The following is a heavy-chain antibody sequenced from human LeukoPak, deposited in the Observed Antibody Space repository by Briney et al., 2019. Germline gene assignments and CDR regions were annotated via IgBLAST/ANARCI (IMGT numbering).Heavy chain of an antibody. J-gene: IGHJ6*04. CDR3: ASEDYGSGTPYGMDV. Sequence: GGSLRLSCAASGFTFSDYYMSWIRQAPGRRLEWVSYISSSSSNTNYADSGKGRFTISRDNAKNSLYLQMNSLRAEDTAVYYCASEDYGSGTPYGMDVWGKGTTVTVSS. V-gene: IGHV3-11*06. CDR2: ISSSSSNT. D-gene: IGHD3-10*01. CDR1: GFTFSDYY.